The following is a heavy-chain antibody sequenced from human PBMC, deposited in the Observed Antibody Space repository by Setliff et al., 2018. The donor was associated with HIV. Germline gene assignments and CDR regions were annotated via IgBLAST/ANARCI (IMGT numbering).Heavy chain of an antibody. J-gene: IGHJ6*03. D-gene: IGHD2-2*01. Sequence: SETLSLTCTVSRASIGSSSYYWGWIRQPPGKGLEWIGSIYYSGNTNYNPSLKSRVTLSGGMSENQLFLRLTSVTAADTAVYYCVRGFCSSTTCYEDYYYMDVWGKGSTVTVSS. V-gene: IGHV4-39*07. CDR3: VRGFCSSTTCYEDYYYMDV. CDR2: IYYSGNT. CDR1: RASIGSSSYY.